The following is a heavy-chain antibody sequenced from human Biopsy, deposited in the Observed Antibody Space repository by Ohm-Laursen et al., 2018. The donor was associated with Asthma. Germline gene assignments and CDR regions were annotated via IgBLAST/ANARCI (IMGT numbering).Heavy chain of an antibody. D-gene: IGHD5-12*01. CDR2: LIPVLGTP. Sequence: SVQDSCQDPGGTFDIYPISWGRQAPGQGLERMGGLIPVLGTPDHAQMFEGRVTITADESTSTAYMELSSLSSEDTAVYYCARGYSGSDRIVYYYSGLEVWDQGTTVTVSS. J-gene: IGHJ6*02. CDR3: ARGYSGSDRIVYYYSGLEV. CDR1: GGTFDIYP. V-gene: IGHV1-69*13.